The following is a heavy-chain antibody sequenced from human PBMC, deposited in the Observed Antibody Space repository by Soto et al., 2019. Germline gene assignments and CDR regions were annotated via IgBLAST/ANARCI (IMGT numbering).Heavy chain of an antibody. V-gene: IGHV1-24*01. CDR2: FDPEDGET. J-gene: IGHJ6*02. CDR3: ATDLVAGTTSPYYYYGMDV. D-gene: IGHD1-7*01. CDR1: GYTLTELS. Sequence: GASVKVSCKVSGYTLTELSMHWVRQAPGKGLEWMGGFDPEDGETIYAQKFQGRVTMTEDTSTDTAYMELSSLRSGDTAVYYCATDLVAGTTSPYYYYGMDVWGQGTTVTVSS.